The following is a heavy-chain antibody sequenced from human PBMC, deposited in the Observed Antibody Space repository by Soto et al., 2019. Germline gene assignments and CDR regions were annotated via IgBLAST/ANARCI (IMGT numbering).Heavy chain of an antibody. CDR3: ARGWEERWSTFGSGWPHFFDN. D-gene: IGHD6-19*01. CDR1: GYTFTNYY. CDR2: INPNTGGT. Sequence: QVQLVQSGVEVKEPGASVKISCKASGYTFTNYYLHWVRQAPGQGLEWMGIINPNTGGTIHAQKFQGRVTMTRDTSTSTVYMELNSLTFEDTAVFYCARGWEERWSTFGSGWPHFFDNWGQGTLVTVSS. J-gene: IGHJ4*02. V-gene: IGHV1-46*01.